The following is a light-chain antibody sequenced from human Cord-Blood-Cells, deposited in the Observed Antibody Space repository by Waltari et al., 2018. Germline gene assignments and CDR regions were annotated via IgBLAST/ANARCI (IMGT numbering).Light chain of an antibody. J-gene: IGKJ4*01. CDR1: QSVNRY. CDR2: DAS. Sequence: EIVLTQSPATLSLSPRELAILSYRASQSVNRYLAWYQQEPGQAPRLLIYDASNRATGIPARFSGSGSETDFTLTISSLEPEDFAVYYCQQRSNWLTFGGGTKVEIK. CDR3: QQRSNWLT. V-gene: IGKV3-11*01.